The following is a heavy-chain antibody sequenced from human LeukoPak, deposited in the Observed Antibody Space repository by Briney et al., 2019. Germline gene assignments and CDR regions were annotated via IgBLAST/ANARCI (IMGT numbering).Heavy chain of an antibody. D-gene: IGHD2-2*01. Sequence: GESLKISCKFSGYTLTNYWIGWVRQMPGKGLEWMGIIQPGDSNTGYSPSLQGQVTISADRSISTAYLQWSSLKASDTAMYYCARWPRGGTNCYFDFWGQGTLVAVSS. J-gene: IGHJ4*02. CDR2: IQPGDSNT. V-gene: IGHV5-51*01. CDR3: ARWPRGGTNCYFDF. CDR1: GYTLTNYW.